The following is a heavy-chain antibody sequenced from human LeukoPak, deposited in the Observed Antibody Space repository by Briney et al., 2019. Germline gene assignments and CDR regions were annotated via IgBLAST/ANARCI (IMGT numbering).Heavy chain of an antibody. CDR2: IYDNGRS. D-gene: IGHD5-18*01. CDR1: GVSISSYY. V-gene: IGHV4-59*01. CDR3: ARGGQLWPFDY. Sequence: SETLSLTCTVSGVSISSYYWSWIRQPPGKGLEWIGYIYDNGRSNYNPSLKSRVTMSLDTSKNHFSLKLSSVTAADTAVYYCARGGQLWPFDYWGQGTLVTVSS. J-gene: IGHJ4*02.